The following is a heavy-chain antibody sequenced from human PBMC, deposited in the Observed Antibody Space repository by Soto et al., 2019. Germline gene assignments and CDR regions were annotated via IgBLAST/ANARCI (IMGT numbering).Heavy chain of an antibody. CDR2: IYYSGST. CDR1: GGSIISGDYY. J-gene: IGHJ5*02. D-gene: IGHD6-13*01. Sequence: SETLSLTCTVSGGSIISGDYYWSWIRQHPGKGLEWIGYIYYSGSTYYNPSLKSRVTISVDTSKNQFSLKLSSVTAADTAVYYCARVFSDSSSFFDPWGQGTLVTVSS. V-gene: IGHV4-31*03. CDR3: ARVFSDSSSFFDP.